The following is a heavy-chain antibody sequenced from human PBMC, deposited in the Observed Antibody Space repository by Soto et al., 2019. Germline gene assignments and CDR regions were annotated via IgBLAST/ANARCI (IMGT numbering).Heavy chain of an antibody. V-gene: IGHV3-30-3*01. CDR2: ISYDGSNK. Sequence: GGSLRLSCAASGFTFSSYAMHWVRQAPGKGLEWVAVISYDGSNKYYADSVKGRFTISRDNSKNTLYLQMNSLRAEDTAVYYCARNPTLSSGTPNYYYYYGMDVWGQGTTVTVSS. CDR1: GFTFSSYA. J-gene: IGHJ6*02. D-gene: IGHD1-7*01. CDR3: ARNPTLSSGTPNYYYYYGMDV.